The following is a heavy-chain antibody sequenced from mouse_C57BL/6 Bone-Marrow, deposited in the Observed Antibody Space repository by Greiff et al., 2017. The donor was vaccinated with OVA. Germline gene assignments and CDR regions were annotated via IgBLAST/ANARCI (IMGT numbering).Heavy chain of an antibody. CDR2: IYPGSGST. J-gene: IGHJ2*01. CDR1: GYTFTSYW. D-gene: IGHD1-1*01. Sequence: QVQLQQSGAELVKPGASVKMSCKASGYTFTSYWITWVKQRPGQGLEWIGDIYPGSGSTNYNEKFKSKATLTVDTSSSTAYMQLSSLTSEDSAVFYCARTSTTVVAVDYWGQGTTLTVSS. CDR3: ARTSTTVVAVDY. V-gene: IGHV1-55*01.